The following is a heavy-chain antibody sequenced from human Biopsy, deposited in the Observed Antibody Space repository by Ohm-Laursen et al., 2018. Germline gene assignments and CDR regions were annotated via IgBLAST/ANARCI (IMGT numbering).Heavy chain of an antibody. D-gene: IGHD3-10*01. CDR2: IYYSWTT. CDR1: GGSVRSPDHR. V-gene: IGHV4-61*08. Sequence: ETLSLTCIVSGGSVRSPDHRWNWVRRAPGKGLEWIGNIYYSWTTLYNPSLSGRVTMDLDRSTNQFSLKLKSVTSADTAVYFCARAYFYGMGTSNYFLDSWGQGALVTVSS. CDR3: ARAYFYGMGTSNYFLDS. J-gene: IGHJ4*02.